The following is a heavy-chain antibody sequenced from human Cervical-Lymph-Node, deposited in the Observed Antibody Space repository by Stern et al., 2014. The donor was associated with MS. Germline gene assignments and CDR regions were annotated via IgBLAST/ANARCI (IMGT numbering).Heavy chain of an antibody. D-gene: IGHD1-14*01. J-gene: IGHJ4*02. V-gene: IGHV5-51*01. Sequence: VQLVQSGAELIRPGESLKISCKGSGFKFSIYWIAWVRQMPGKGLEWMGLIYPGDSETRSSPSFQGQVTMSADKSTSTAYLQWSSLNASDTAMYFCARQTTAWASDVWGQGTLVTVSS. CDR2: IYPGDSET. CDR1: GFKFSIYW. CDR3: ARQTTAWASDV.